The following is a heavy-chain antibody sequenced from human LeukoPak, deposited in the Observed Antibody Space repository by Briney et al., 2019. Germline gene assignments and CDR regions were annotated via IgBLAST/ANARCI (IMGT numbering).Heavy chain of an antibody. V-gene: IGHV3-23*01. CDR2: LRGSDGST. CDR1: GLTFSNYV. Sequence: GRSLRLSCAASGLTFSNYVMSWVSQAPGKGREWVSALRGSDGSTWYADSVKGRFTVSRDNSKNTLYLQMNSLRAEDTAVYYCAKLLSGYCSRTSCLNWFDPWGQGTLVTVSS. J-gene: IGHJ5*02. CDR3: AKLLSGYCSRTSCLNWFDP. D-gene: IGHD2-2*01.